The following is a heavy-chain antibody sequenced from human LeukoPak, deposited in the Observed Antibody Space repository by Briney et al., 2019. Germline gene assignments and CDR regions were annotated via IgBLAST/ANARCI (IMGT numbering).Heavy chain of an antibody. CDR1: GFIFSGYS. V-gene: IGHV3-21*01. J-gene: IGHJ4*02. Sequence: PGGSLRLSCAASGFIFSGYSMNWVRQAPGKGLEWVSSITSSTSYIYYADSVKGRFTISRDNAKNSLYLQMNSLRAEDTAVYYCARNILDRSPYFDYWGQGTLVTVSS. CDR3: ARNILDRSPYFDY. D-gene: IGHD3-9*01. CDR2: ITSSTSYI.